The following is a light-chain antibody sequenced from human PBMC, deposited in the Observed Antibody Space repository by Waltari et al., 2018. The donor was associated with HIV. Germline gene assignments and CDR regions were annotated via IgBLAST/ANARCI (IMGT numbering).Light chain of an antibody. CDR1: QDISSC. CDR2: AAS. CDR3: QQSNSTPRT. Sequence: IQLIQPPPSLSSAVGDGVVITCRASQDISSCLNWYQQKPGKAPKLLIYAASSLQSGVPSRFSGSGSGTDFTLTISSVQPEDFATYYCQQSNSTPRTFGQGTRVEIK. J-gene: IGKJ1*01. V-gene: IGKV1-39*01.